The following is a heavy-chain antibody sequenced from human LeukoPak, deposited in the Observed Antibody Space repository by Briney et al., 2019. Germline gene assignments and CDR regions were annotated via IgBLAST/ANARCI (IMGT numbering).Heavy chain of an antibody. D-gene: IGHD3-10*01. Sequence: ASVKVSCKASGYTFTSYGISWVRQAPGQGLEWMGWISAYNGNTNYAQKLQGRVTMTTDTSTSTAYMELRSLRSDDTAVYYCARDLAGPYYYGQDYYYGMDVWGQGTTVTVSS. V-gene: IGHV1-18*01. CDR2: ISAYNGNT. CDR3: ARDLAGPYYYGQDYYYGMDV. J-gene: IGHJ6*02. CDR1: GYTFTSYG.